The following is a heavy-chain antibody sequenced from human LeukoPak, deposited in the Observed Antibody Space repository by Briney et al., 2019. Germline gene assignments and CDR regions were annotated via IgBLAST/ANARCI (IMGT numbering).Heavy chain of an antibody. CDR1: GFTFSSYW. CDR3: ARAAYGSDPADFDY. D-gene: IGHD3-10*01. CDR2: INSDGSST. Sequence: PGGSLRLSCAASGFTFSSYWMHWVRQAPGKGLVWVSRINSDGSSTSYADSVKGRFTISRDNAKNTLYLQMNSLRAEDTAVYYCARAAYGSDPADFDYWGQGTLVTVSS. V-gene: IGHV3-74*01. J-gene: IGHJ4*02.